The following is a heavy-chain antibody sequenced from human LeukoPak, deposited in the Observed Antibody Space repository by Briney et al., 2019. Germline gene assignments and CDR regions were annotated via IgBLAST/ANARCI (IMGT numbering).Heavy chain of an antibody. CDR2: IIPMFGVA. D-gene: IGHD2-2*01. Sequence: SSVKVSCKASGGTFSSYAISWVRQAPAQGLEWMGRIIPMFGVANYAQKFQGRVTITADKSTSTAYMELSSLRSEDTAVYYCARDYCSSTSCHLVWFDPWGQGTLVTVSS. V-gene: IGHV1-69*04. CDR1: GGTFSSYA. CDR3: ARDYCSSTSCHLVWFDP. J-gene: IGHJ5*02.